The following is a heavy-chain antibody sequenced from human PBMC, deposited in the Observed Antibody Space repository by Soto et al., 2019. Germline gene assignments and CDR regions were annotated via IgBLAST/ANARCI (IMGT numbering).Heavy chain of an antibody. Sequence: GGSLRLTCAASGFTFSTYWMHWVRQAPGKGLVWVSRISSDGSGTTYVDSVKGRFTISRDNSKNTLYLQMNSLRAEDTAVYYCAKEVELVRGVIPLYYYYGMDVWGQGTTVTVSS. V-gene: IGHV3-74*01. D-gene: IGHD3-10*01. CDR2: ISSDGSGT. CDR1: GFTFSTYW. CDR3: AKEVELVRGVIPLYYYYGMDV. J-gene: IGHJ6*02.